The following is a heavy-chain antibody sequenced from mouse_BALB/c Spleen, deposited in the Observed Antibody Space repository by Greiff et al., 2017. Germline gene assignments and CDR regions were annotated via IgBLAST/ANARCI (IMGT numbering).Heavy chain of an antibody. V-gene: IGHV1-87*01. D-gene: IGHD2-1*01. Sequence: VQLQQSGAELARPGASVKLSCKASGYTFTSYWMQWVKQRPGQGLEWIGAIYPGDGDTRYTQKFKGKATLTADKSSSTAYMQLSSLASEDSAVYYCARYGNYVLFDYWGQGTTLTVSS. J-gene: IGHJ2*01. CDR3: ARYGNYVLFDY. CDR2: IYPGDGDT. CDR1: GYTFTSYW.